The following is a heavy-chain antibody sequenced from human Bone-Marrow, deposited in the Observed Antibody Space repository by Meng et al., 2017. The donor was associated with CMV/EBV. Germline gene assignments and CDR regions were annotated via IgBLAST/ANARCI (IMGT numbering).Heavy chain of an antibody. J-gene: IGHJ4*02. CDR2: INHSGST. CDR3: ATIEYSTSSDY. D-gene: IGHD6-6*01. V-gene: IGHV4-39*07. CDR1: GGSISSNSYY. Sequence: VSGGSISSNSYYWGWIRQHPGKGLEWISEINHSGSTNYSPSLRSPVTMSVDTSKNQFSLKLNSVTAADTAVYYCATIEYSTSSDYWGQGTLVTVSS.